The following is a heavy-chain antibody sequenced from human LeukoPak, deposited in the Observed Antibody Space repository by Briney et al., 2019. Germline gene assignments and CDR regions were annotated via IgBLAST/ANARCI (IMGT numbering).Heavy chain of an antibody. V-gene: IGHV1-3*01. CDR2: INAGNGNT. D-gene: IGHD3-3*01. CDR1: GYTFTSYA. CDR3: ARDQPRGYYLPFFDY. Sequence: ASVKVSCTASGYTFTSYAMHWVRQAPGQRLEWMGWINAGNGNTKYSQKFQGRVTITRDTSASTAYMELSSLRSEDTAVYYCARDQPRGYYLPFFDYWGQGTLVTVSS. J-gene: IGHJ4*02.